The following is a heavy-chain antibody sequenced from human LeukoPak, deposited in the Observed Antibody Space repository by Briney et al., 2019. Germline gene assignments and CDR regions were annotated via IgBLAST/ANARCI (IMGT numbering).Heavy chain of an antibody. CDR3: ARRDIVVVVSASDY. D-gene: IGHD2-15*01. V-gene: IGHV3-23*01. Sequence: GGSLRLSCVPSGFTFSSFAMTWVRQAPGKGLEWVSSISGSGGTTYYADSIKGRFTISRDNSKNTVCLQMNSLRVDDRAVYYCARRDIVVVVSASDYWGQGTLVTVSS. CDR2: ISGSGGTT. J-gene: IGHJ4*02. CDR1: GFTFSSFA.